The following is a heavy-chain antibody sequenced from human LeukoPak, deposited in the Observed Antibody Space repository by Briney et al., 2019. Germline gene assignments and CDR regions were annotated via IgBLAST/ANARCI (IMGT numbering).Heavy chain of an antibody. V-gene: IGHV3-48*02. CDR1: GFTFSSYS. J-gene: IGHJ4*02. CDR3: ARGALDFDY. Sequence: GGSLRLSCAASGFTFSSYSMNWVRQAPGKGLEWVSYISSSSSTIYYADSVKGRFTISRDNAKNSLYLHMNSLKDEDTAVYYCARGALDFDYWGQGTLVTVSS. CDR2: ISSSSSTI.